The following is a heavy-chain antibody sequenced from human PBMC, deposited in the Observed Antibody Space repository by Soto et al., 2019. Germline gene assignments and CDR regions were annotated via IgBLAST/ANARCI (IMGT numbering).Heavy chain of an antibody. Sequence: PSQTLSLTCAISGDSVSSNSAAWNWIRQSPSRGLEWLGRTYYRSKWYHDYEISVKSRITINPDTSKNQFSLQLNSLRTEDTAVYYCVKDGGTLPNVVNYPFDIWGQGTKVTVSS. CDR2: TYYRSKWYH. V-gene: IGHV6-1*01. CDR1: GDSVSSNSAA. J-gene: IGHJ3*02. D-gene: IGHD3-16*01. CDR3: VKDGGTLPNVVNYPFDI.